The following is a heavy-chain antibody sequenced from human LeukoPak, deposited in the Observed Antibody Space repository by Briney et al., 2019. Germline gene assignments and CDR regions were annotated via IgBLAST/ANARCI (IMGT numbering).Heavy chain of an antibody. D-gene: IGHD4-11*01. Sequence: GASVKVSCKAPGGTFSSYAISWVRQAPGQGLEWMGGIIPIFGTANYAQKFQGRVTITADESTSTAYMELSSLRSEDTAVYYCAKTTTQHRYYYYGMDVWGQGTTVTVSS. J-gene: IGHJ6*02. CDR1: GGTFSSYA. CDR3: AKTTTQHRYYYYGMDV. V-gene: IGHV1-69*13. CDR2: IIPIFGTA.